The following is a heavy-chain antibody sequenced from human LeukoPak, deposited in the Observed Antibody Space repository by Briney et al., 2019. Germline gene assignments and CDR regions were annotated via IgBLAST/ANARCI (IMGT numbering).Heavy chain of an antibody. Sequence: SETLSLTCTVSGGSISSSSYCWGWIRQPPGKGLEWIGSIYYSGSTYYNPSLKSRVTISVDTSKNQFSLKLSSVTAADTAVYYCARLDTDYGDPPFDPWGQGTLVTVSS. J-gene: IGHJ5*02. CDR1: GGSISSSSYC. V-gene: IGHV4-39*07. CDR2: IYYSGST. D-gene: IGHD4-17*01. CDR3: ARLDTDYGDPPFDP.